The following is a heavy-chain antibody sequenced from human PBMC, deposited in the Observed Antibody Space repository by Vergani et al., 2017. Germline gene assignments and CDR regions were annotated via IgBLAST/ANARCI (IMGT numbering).Heavy chain of an antibody. V-gene: IGHV5-10-1*01. D-gene: IGHD3-22*01. J-gene: IGHJ5*02. CDR1: GYSFTSYW. Sequence: EVQLVPSGAEVKTPGESLKISCKGSGYSFTSYWISWVRQMPGKGLEWMGRIDPSDSYTNYSPSFQGHVTISADKSISTAYLQWSSLKASDTAMYYCAGRESSGYYARSWFDPWGQGTLVTVSS. CDR3: AGRESSGYYARSWFDP. CDR2: IDPSDSYT.